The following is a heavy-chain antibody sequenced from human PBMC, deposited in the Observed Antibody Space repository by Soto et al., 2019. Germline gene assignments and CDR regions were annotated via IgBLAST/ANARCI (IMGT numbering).Heavy chain of an antibody. V-gene: IGHV3-30*03. J-gene: IGHJ5*02. D-gene: IGHD6-13*01. Sequence: QVQLVESGGGVVQPGGSLRLSCAASGFTLSDFGMHWVRQAPGKGLEWVALMSDDGTKKYYADSVKGRFTISRVNSKNTMYLQVDSLRDEDTAVYYCARDREQQLVRGWFDPWGQGTLVTVSS. CDR2: MSDDGTKK. CDR3: ARDREQQLVRGWFDP. CDR1: GFTLSDFG.